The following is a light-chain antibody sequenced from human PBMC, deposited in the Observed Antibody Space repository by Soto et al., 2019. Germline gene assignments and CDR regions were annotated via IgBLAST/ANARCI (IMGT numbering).Light chain of an antibody. CDR2: TDN. CDR1: SSNIGENT. Sequence: QSVLTQPPSASGTPGQRVTISCSGSSSNIGENTVNWYQQLPGTAPKVLIHTDNQRPSGVPDRFSGSKSRTSASLAISGLQSEDEDDYYCAAWDDSLHGWVFGGGTKLTVL. J-gene: IGLJ3*02. V-gene: IGLV1-44*01. CDR3: AAWDDSLHGWV.